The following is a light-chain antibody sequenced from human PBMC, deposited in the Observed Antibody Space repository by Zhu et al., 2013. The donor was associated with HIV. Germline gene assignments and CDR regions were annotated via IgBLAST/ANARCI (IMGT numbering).Light chain of an antibody. V-gene: IGKV1-39*01. J-gene: IGKJ3*01. CDR1: QSISSF. CDR3: QKXNGAPXS. Sequence: DIQMTQSPSSLSASVGDRVTITCRASQSISSFLNWYQQKPGKSPKLLIYAASSLQGGVPSRFSGSGSGTDFTLTINSLQPEDVATYYCQKXNGAPXSFGPGTKVDIK. CDR2: AAS.